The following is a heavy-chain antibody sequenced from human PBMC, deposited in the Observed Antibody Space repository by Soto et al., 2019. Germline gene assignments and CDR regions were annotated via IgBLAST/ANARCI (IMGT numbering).Heavy chain of an antibody. D-gene: IGHD6-25*01. CDR3: ARDRRLQSPRLYYYYGMDV. J-gene: IGHJ6*02. CDR1: GGTFSSYA. Sequence: QVQLVQSGAEVKKPGSSVKVSCKASGGTFSSYAISWVRQAPGQGLEWMGGIIPIFGTANYAQKFQGRVTITADESTSTAYMELSILRSEDTAVYYCARDRRLQSPRLYYYYGMDVWGQGTTVTVSS. V-gene: IGHV1-69*01. CDR2: IIPIFGTA.